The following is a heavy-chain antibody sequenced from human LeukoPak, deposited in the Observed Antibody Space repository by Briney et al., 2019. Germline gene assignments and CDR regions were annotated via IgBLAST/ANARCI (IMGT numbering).Heavy chain of an antibody. V-gene: IGHV3-23*01. J-gene: IGHJ4*02. CDR2: ISGSGGST. Sequence: GGSLRLSCAASGFTFSSYAMSWVRQAPGKGLEWVSAISGSGGSTYYADSVKGRFTISRDNSKNTLYLQMNSLRAEDTAVYYCASTPVYYDSSGYVDYWGQGTPVTVSS. D-gene: IGHD3-22*01. CDR1: GFTFSSYA. CDR3: ASTPVYYDSSGYVDY.